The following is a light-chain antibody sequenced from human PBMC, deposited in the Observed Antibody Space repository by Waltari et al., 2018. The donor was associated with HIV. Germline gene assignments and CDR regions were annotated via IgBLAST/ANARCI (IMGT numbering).Light chain of an antibody. CDR2: AAS. J-gene: IGKJ3*01. V-gene: IGKV1-9*01. CDR1: QGISSY. Sequence: DIQLTQSPSFLSASVGDRVTITCRASQGISSYLAWYQQKPGKAPKLLIYAASTLQSGVPSRFSGSASGTEFTLTISSLQPEDFATYYCQQLNSYPETFGPGTKVDIK. CDR3: QQLNSYPET.